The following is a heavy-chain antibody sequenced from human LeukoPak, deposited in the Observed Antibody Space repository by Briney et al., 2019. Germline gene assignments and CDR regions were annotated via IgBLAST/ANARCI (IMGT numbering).Heavy chain of an antibody. Sequence: SETLSLTCTVSGGSISSYYRSWIRQPPGKGLEWIGYIYYSGRTNYNPSLKSRVTISVDTSKNQFSLKLSSVTAADTAVYYCARHAGELDYYDSSGYYPFDYWGQGTLVTVSS. V-gene: IGHV4-59*01. CDR1: GGSISSYY. D-gene: IGHD3-22*01. CDR2: IYYSGRT. J-gene: IGHJ4*02. CDR3: ARHAGELDYYDSSGYYPFDY.